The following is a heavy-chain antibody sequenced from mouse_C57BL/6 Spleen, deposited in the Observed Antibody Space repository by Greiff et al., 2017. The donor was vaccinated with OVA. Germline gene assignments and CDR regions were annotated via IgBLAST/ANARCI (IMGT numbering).Heavy chain of an antibody. CDR1: GYAFSSSW. V-gene: IGHV1-82*01. CDR3: ARRGATVVASGYFDV. Sequence: QVQLQQSGPELVKPGASVKISCKASGYAFSSSWMNWVKQRPGKGLEWIGRIYPGDGDTNYNGKFKGKATLTADKSSSTAYMQLSSLTSEDSAVYCCARRGATVVASGYFDVWGTGTTVTVSS. CDR2: IYPGDGDT. J-gene: IGHJ1*03. D-gene: IGHD1-1*01.